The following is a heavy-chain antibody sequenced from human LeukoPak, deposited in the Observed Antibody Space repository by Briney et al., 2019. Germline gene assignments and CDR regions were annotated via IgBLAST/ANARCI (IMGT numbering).Heavy chain of an antibody. CDR3: ARGYYDSSGYYRDAFDI. Sequence: PSGGSLRLSCAASGFTFSSYGMHWVRQAPGKGLEWVAVIWYDGSNKYYADSVKGRFTISRDNSKNTLYLQMNSLRAADTAVYYCARGYYDSSGYYRDAFDIWGQGTMVTVSS. V-gene: IGHV3-33*01. CDR1: GFTFSSYG. D-gene: IGHD3-22*01. J-gene: IGHJ3*02. CDR2: IWYDGSNK.